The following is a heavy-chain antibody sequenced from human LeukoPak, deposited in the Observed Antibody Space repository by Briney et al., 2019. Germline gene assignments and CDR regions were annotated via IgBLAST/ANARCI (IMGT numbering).Heavy chain of an antibody. CDR3: ARRGGDYVWGSYRYAIDY. Sequence: PSETLSLTCTVSGGSISNYYWSWIRQPPGKGLEWIGSIYYSGSTYYNPSLKSRVTISVDTSKNQFSLKLSSVTAADTAVYYCARRGGDYVWGSYRYAIDYWGQGTLVTVSS. J-gene: IGHJ4*02. CDR2: IYYSGST. CDR1: GGSISNYY. V-gene: IGHV4-59*05. D-gene: IGHD3-16*02.